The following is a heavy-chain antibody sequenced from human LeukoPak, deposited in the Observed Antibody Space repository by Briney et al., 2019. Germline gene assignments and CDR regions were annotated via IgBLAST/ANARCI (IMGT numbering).Heavy chain of an antibody. J-gene: IGHJ4*02. Sequence: GGSLRLSCAASGFSFDNYRMSWVRQAPGKGLEWVSSVYGDGGNAYYADSVKGRFTISRDNSKSTLILQMNSLRVEDTALYYCTKRVKYGGTWDHFADWGQGTLVTVSS. CDR1: GFSFDNYR. D-gene: IGHD1-26*01. V-gene: IGHV3-23*01. CDR2: VYGDGGNA. CDR3: TKRVKYGGTWDHFAD.